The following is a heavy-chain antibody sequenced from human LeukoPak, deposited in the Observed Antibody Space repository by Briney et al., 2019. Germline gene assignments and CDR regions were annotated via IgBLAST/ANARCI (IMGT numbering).Heavy chain of an antibody. J-gene: IGHJ4*01. CDR2: INAGNGNT. CDR1: GYTFTNYA. CDR3: ARVISDCANFNCFKGYFDY. Sequence: ASVKVSCKASGYTFTNYAIHWVRQAPGQSLEWMGWINAGNGNTKYSQKFQARVTITRDTSANTAYMELISLGSEDTTIYYCARVISDCANFNCFKGYFDYWGQGTPVTVSS. V-gene: IGHV1-3*01. D-gene: IGHD5/OR15-5a*01.